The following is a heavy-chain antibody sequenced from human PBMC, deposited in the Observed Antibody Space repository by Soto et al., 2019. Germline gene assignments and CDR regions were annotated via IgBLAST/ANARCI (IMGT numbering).Heavy chain of an antibody. Sequence: EVQMVQSGGDLVKPGGSLRLPCVTSGFMFSSAWMSWVRQAPGKGLEWVARIKSKADGGARDYAAPVKGRFTISRDDSKNTVYLQMNSLRAEDTAVYYCVEGWNDFWGQGTLVTVSS. CDR3: VEGWNDF. CDR2: IKSKADGGAR. CDR1: GFMFSSAW. V-gene: IGHV3-15*01. D-gene: IGHD1-1*01. J-gene: IGHJ4*02.